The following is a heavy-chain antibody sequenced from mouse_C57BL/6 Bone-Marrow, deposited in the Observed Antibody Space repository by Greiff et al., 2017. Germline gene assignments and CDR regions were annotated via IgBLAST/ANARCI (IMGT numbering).Heavy chain of an antibody. CDR1: GYTFTSYW. D-gene: IGHD2-4*01. V-gene: IGHV1-55*01. J-gene: IGHJ2*01. Sequence: QVQLKQPGAELVKPGASVKMSCKASGYTFTSYWITWVKQRPGQGLEWIGDIYPGSGSTNYNEKFKSKATLTVDTSSSTAYMQLSSLTSEDSAVYYCARRRYDYDDDYWGQGSTLTVSS. CDR3: ARRRYDYDDDY. CDR2: IYPGSGST.